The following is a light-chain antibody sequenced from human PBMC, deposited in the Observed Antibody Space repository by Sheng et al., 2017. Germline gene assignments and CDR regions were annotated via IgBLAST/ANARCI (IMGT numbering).Light chain of an antibody. CDR1: QTVSNF. J-gene: IGKJ1*01. V-gene: IGKV1-39*01. Sequence: DIQMTQSPSSLSASIGDRVTISCRASQTVSNFLNWYQQKPGKSPNLLIYAASSLQSGVPSGSVAVDXGQFSLSTITSLQPEDFATYYCQQSYVPVATFGQGTKVEIK. CDR3: QQSYVPVAT. CDR2: AAS.